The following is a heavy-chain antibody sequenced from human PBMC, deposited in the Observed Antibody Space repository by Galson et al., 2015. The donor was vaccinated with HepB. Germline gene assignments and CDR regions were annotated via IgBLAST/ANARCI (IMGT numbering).Heavy chain of an antibody. J-gene: IGHJ4*02. CDR1: GSTFSNSA. CDR2: MVLGGGNT. V-gene: IGHV1-58*01. CDR3: AAESYSSGCCKYDY. Sequence: SVKVSCKASGSTFSNSAVQWVRQARGQGLEWIGRMVLGGGNTNYGQYFQGRVTIATDMSTSTAYMEVTSLRSEDTAVYYCAAESYSSGCCKYDYWGQGTLVTVSS. D-gene: IGHD6-25*01.